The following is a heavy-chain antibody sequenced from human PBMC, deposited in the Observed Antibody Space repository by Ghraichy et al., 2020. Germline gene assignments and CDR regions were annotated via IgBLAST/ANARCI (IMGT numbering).Heavy chain of an antibody. CDR2: INNTGANT. CDR3: AKDYSSGWYDAFDM. D-gene: IGHD6-19*01. Sequence: GGSLRLSCAASGFTFSTYGMSWVRQAPGKGLEWVSSINNTGANTNYAGSVKGRFTISRDNYKNTLYLQMSSLRAEDKALYYCAKDYSSGWYDAFDMWGQGTMVTVSS. V-gene: IGHV3-23*01. J-gene: IGHJ3*02. CDR1: GFTFSTYG.